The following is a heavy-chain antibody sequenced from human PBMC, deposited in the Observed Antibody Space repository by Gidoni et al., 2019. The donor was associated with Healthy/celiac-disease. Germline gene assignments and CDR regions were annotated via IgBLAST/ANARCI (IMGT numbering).Heavy chain of an antibody. Sequence: QVQLVQSGAEVKKPGASVEVSCKASGYTFTSYYMHWVRQAPGQGLEWMGIINPSGGSTSYAQKFQGRVTMTGDTSTSTVYMELSSLRSEDTAVYYCARSAEGYQLLRIGAFDIWGQGTMVTVSS. J-gene: IGHJ3*02. CDR1: GYTFTSYY. CDR2: INPSGGST. V-gene: IGHV1-46*01. D-gene: IGHD2-2*01. CDR3: ARSAEGYQLLRIGAFDI.